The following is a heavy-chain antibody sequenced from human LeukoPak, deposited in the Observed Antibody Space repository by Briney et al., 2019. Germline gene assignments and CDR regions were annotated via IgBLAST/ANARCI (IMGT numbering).Heavy chain of an antibody. V-gene: IGHV3-23*01. D-gene: IGHD1-7*01. Sequence: GGSLRLACAAPGFRFSSYAMSWVRQAPGKGLEWVSAISGSGVSTYYADSVKGRFTVSRDNSKITLYLQMSSLRAEDTAVYYCAKDERNWNYNLASQTYDWGQGTLVTVSS. J-gene: IGHJ4*02. CDR1: GFRFSSYA. CDR2: ISGSGVST. CDR3: AKDERNWNYNLASQTYD.